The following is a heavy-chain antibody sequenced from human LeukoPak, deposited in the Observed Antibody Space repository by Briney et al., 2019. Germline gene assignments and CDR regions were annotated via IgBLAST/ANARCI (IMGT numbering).Heavy chain of an antibody. CDR2: MNPHNGNT. V-gene: IGHV1-8*01. Sequence: ASVKVSCKASGYTFTYYDINWVRQATGQGLEWMGWMNPHNGNTGYAQKFQGTVTMTRDTSISTAYMELSSLRSEDTAVYYCVRVVIDSSGSYCSFFDYWGQGTLVTVSS. CDR1: GYTFTYYD. CDR3: VRVVIDSSGSYCSFFDY. J-gene: IGHJ4*02. D-gene: IGHD3-22*01.